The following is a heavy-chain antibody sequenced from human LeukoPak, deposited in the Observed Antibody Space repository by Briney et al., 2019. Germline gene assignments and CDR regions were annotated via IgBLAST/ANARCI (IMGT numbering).Heavy chain of an antibody. CDR1: GYPFTDYE. D-gene: IGHD2-21*01. J-gene: IGHJ4*02. V-gene: IGHV1-8*01. CDR3: ARRGSHSSYFDS. CDR2: MNPASEIT. Sequence: ASVTVSCKASGYPFTDYEIYWVRQAAGQGLEWMGSMNPASEITGYTQKLQGRVTMTRNTAISTAYMELSRLRSEDTAVYYCARRGSHSSYFDSWGQGTLVTVSS.